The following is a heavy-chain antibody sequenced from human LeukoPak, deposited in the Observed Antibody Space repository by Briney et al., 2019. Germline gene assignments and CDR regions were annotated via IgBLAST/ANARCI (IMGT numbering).Heavy chain of an antibody. CDR1: GFTFSDYY. V-gene: IGHV3-11*04. Sequence: GGSLRLSCAASGFTFSDYYMSWIRQAPGKGLEWVSYISSSGSTIYYADSVKGRFTISRDNAKNSLYLQMNRLRAEDTAVYYCARDALVTFRLAYCMDVWGKGTTVTVSS. D-gene: IGHD5-18*01. CDR2: ISSSGSTI. CDR3: ARDALVTFRLAYCMDV. J-gene: IGHJ6*03.